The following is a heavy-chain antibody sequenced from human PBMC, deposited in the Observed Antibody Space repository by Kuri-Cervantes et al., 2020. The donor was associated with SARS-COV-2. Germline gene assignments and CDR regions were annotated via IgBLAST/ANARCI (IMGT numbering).Heavy chain of an antibody. CDR1: AGTFRSYN. CDR3: ARGNPRGISMDV. CDR2: IIPMLDTT. D-gene: IGHD6-13*01. V-gene: IGHV1-69*13. Sequence: SVKVSCKASAGTFRSYNFNWVRQAPGQGLEWMGGIIPMLDTTNYAQKFQGRLRITADESTRTASMELSSLRSDDTAVYYCARGNPRGISMDVWGQGTTVTVSS. J-gene: IGHJ6*02.